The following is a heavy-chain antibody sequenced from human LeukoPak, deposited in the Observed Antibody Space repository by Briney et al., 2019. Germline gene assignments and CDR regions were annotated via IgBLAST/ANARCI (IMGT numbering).Heavy chain of an antibody. J-gene: IGHJ6*02. V-gene: IGHV3-7*01. D-gene: IGHD6-25*01. CDR1: GFTFSTYW. Sequence: PGGSLRLSCAASGFTFSTYWMSWVRQAPVKGLEWVANIKQDGSEKYYVDSAKGRFTVSRDNAKNSLFPQMNSLRVEDTAVYYCARFQGGGWDVWGQGTTVTVSS. CDR2: IKQDGSEK. CDR3: ARFQGGGWDV.